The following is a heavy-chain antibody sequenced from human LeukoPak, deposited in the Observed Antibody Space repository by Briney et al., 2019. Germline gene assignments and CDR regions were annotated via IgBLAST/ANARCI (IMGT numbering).Heavy chain of an antibody. J-gene: IGHJ4*02. CDR3: ARGYCSGGSCPQSHY. CDR1: GFTVSRNY. CDR2: IYSGGST. D-gene: IGHD2-15*01. V-gene: IGHV3-66*01. Sequence: PGGSLRLSCAASGFTVSRNYMSWVRQAPGKGLEWVSVIYSGGSTYYADSVKGRFTISRDNSKNSLYLQMNSLRAEDTAVYYCARGYCSGGSCPQSHYWGQGTLVTVFS.